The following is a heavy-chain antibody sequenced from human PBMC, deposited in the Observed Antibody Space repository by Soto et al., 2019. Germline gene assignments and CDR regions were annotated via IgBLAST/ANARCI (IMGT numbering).Heavy chain of an antibody. CDR2: IIPLFGTA. CDR3: ARPKGTYSSGYYYFDF. V-gene: IGHV1-69*01. Sequence: QVQLEQSGAEVKQPGSSVRVSCKTSGGTFSTYAIHWVRQAPGQGLEWMGAIIPLFGTADYSQKFQGRVTITADESTSTAYMELSSLRSDDTAVYFCARPKGTYSSGYYYFDFWGQGTLVTVSS. D-gene: IGHD6-19*01. J-gene: IGHJ4*02. CDR1: GGTFSTYA.